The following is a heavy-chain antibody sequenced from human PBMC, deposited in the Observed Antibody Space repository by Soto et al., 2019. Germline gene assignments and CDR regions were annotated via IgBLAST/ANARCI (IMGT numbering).Heavy chain of an antibody. J-gene: IGHJ4*02. Sequence: GGTLRLSCAASGFTVSNNYMSWVRQAPGKGLEWVALISSGGSTFYADSVKGRFTISRDNSKNTLFLQMNSLRAEDTAVYFCATYSRLDDWGQGPLVTVSS. CDR3: ATYSRLDD. CDR2: ISSGGST. CDR1: GFTVSNNY. D-gene: IGHD2-21*01. V-gene: IGHV3-53*01.